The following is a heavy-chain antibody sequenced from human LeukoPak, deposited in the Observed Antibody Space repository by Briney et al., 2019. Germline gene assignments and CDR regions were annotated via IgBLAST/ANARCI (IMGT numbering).Heavy chain of an antibody. CDR2: IYSGGST. CDR1: GFTVSSNY. Sequence: GGSLRLSCAASGFTVSSNYMSWVRQAPGKGLEWVSVIYSGGSTYYADSVKGRFTISRDNSKNTLYLQMNSLRAEDTAVYYCARALGYCSGGSCYSHNDDAFDIWGQGTMVTVSS. D-gene: IGHD2-15*01. J-gene: IGHJ3*02. CDR3: ARALGYCSGGSCYSHNDDAFDI. V-gene: IGHV3-53*01.